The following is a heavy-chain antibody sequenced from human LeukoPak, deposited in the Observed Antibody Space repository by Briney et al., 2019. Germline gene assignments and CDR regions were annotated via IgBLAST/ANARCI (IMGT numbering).Heavy chain of an antibody. D-gene: IGHD1-26*01. V-gene: IGHV4-31*03. Sequence: PSETLSLTCTVSGGSISSGGYYWSWIRQHPGKGLEWIGYIYYSGSTYYNPSLKSRVTISVDTSKNQFSLKLSSVTAADTAVYYCARAVSGSDQSDYWGQGTLVTVSS. CDR2: IYYSGST. CDR1: GGSISSGGYY. CDR3: ARAVSGSDQSDY. J-gene: IGHJ4*02.